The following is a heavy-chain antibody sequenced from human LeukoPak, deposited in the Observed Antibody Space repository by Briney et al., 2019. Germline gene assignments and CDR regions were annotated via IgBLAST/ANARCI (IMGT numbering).Heavy chain of an antibody. J-gene: IGHJ4*02. CDR2: IIPIFGTA. Sequence: SVKLSCKASGGTFSSYAISWVRQAPGQGLEWMGGIIPIFGTANYAQKFQGRVTITTDESTSTAYMELSSLRSEDTAVYYCARGPYGSGTSDYWGQGTLVTVSS. CDR1: GGTFSSYA. V-gene: IGHV1-69*05. CDR3: ARGPYGSGTSDY. D-gene: IGHD3-10*01.